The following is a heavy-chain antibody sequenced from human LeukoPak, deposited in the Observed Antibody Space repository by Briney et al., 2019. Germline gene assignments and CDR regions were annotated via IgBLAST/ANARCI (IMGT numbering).Heavy chain of an antibody. CDR3: ARSDYCGGDCYVSH. D-gene: IGHD2-21*01. CDR2: IFQSDAT. J-gene: IGHJ1*01. CDR1: GASINSGGYC. Sequence: SETLSLTCTVSGASINSGGYCWSWIRQPPGKGLEWSGYIFQSDATYYNPSLKSRVTISVDSPKNQFSLRLTSVTAAHAAVYYCARSDYCGGDCYVSHWGQGTLVTVFS. V-gene: IGHV4-30-2*01.